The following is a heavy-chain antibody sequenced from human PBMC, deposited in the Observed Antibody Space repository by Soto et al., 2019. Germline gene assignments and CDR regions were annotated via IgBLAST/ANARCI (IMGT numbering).Heavy chain of an antibody. J-gene: IGHJ5*02. CDR2: ISGSGDST. CDR1: GFTFSSYA. D-gene: IGHD3-10*01. Sequence: EVQLLESGGGLVQPGGSLRLSCAASGFTFSSYAMNWVRQAPGKGLEWVSIISGSGDSTYYADSVKGRFTISRDNTKNTLYLQMNSLRAEDTAVYYCANKFFSGSGSYRGWFDPWGKGTLVIVAS. CDR3: ANKFFSGSGSYRGWFDP. V-gene: IGHV3-23*01.